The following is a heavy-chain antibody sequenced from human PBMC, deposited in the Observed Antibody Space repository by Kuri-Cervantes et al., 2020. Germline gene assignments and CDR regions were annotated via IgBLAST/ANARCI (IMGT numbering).Heavy chain of an antibody. CDR3: ASAEDERPEFDY. D-gene: IGHD5-24*01. Sequence: SETLSLTCAVFGGSFSDYFWTWIRQTPGMGLEWIGEINHRGRTNYNPSLKSRVTISVDTSKNQFSLKLSSVTAADTAVYYCASAEDERPEFDYWGQGTLVTVSS. J-gene: IGHJ4*02. V-gene: IGHV4-34*01. CDR1: GGSFSDYF. CDR2: INHRGRT.